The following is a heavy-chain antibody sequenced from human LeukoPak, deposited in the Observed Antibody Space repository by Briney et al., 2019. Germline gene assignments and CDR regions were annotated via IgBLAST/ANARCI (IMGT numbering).Heavy chain of an antibody. CDR3: ARASGTGYYHGMDV. CDR2: IGTAGDT. V-gene: IGHV3-13*01. D-gene: IGHD3/OR15-3a*01. Sequence: GGSLRLSCAASGFTFSSYDMHWVRQATGKGLEWVSAIGTAGDTYYPGSVKGRFTISRENAKNSLYLQMNSLRAGDTAVYYCARASGTGYYHGMDVWGQGTTVTVSS. CDR1: GFTFSSYD. J-gene: IGHJ6*02.